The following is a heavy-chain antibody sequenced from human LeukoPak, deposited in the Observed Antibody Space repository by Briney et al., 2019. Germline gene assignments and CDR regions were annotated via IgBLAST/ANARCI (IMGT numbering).Heavy chain of an antibody. CDR2: IKSKTDGGTT. CDR3: TTDADPTWGYSSSSMAE. Sequence: GGSLRLSCAASGFTFSSYAMHWVRQAPGKGLEWVGRIKSKTDGGTTDYAAPVKGRFTISRDDSKNTLYLQMNSLKTEDTAVYYCTTDADPTWGYSSSSMAEWGQGTLVTVSS. J-gene: IGHJ4*02. V-gene: IGHV3-15*01. CDR1: GFTFSSYA. D-gene: IGHD6-13*01.